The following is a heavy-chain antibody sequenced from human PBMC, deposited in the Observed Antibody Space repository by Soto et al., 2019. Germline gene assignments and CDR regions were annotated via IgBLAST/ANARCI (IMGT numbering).Heavy chain of an antibody. D-gene: IGHD2-2*01. V-gene: IGHV3-30-3*01. J-gene: IGHJ6*02. Sequence: QVQLMESGGGVVQPGRSLRLSCAASGFTFSSYAMHWVRQAPGKGLEWVAVISYDGSNKYYADSVKGRFTISRDNSKNPLYLQMNSLRAEDTAVYYCARELRTHNYYYYGMDVWGQGTTVTVSS. CDR3: ARELRTHNYYYYGMDV. CDR2: ISYDGSNK. CDR1: GFTFSSYA.